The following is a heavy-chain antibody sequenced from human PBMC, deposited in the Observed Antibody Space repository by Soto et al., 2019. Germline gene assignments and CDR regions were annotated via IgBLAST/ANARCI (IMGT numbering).Heavy chain of an antibody. CDR2: ISWNSGSI. J-gene: IGHJ3*02. CDR1: GFTFDDYA. Sequence: GGSLRLSCAASGFTFDDYAMHWVRQAPGKGLEWVSGISWNSGSIGYADSVKGRFTISRDNAKNSLYLQMNSLRAEDTALYYCAKTLQRNTYYDFWSGYFNAFDIWGQGTMVTVSS. CDR3: AKTLQRNTYYDFWSGYFNAFDI. D-gene: IGHD3-3*01. V-gene: IGHV3-9*01.